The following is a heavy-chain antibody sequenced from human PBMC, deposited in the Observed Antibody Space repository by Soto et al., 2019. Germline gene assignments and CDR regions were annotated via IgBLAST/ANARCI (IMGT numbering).Heavy chain of an antibody. J-gene: IGHJ4*02. CDR3: ARDRRGAAAGFDY. D-gene: IGHD6-13*01. Sequence: PSETLSLTCTVSGGSISSGGFYWSWIRQHPEKGLEWIGYIYYSGNTYSNPSLKSRVNISVDTSKNQFSLKLSSVTAADTAVYYGARDRRGAAAGFDYWGQGTLVTVSS. CDR2: IYYSGNT. CDR1: GGSISSGGFY. V-gene: IGHV4-31*03.